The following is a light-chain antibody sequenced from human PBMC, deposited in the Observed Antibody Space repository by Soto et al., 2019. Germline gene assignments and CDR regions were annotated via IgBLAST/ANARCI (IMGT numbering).Light chain of an antibody. CDR1: QRVLSSLDNMNY. J-gene: IGKJ1*01. CDR2: WAS. CDR3: QQYYAGLKS. V-gene: IGKV4-1*01. Sequence: DIVMTQAPDSLAVSLGERATINYKSSQRVLSSLDNMNYLAWYQQKPGQPHKLIISWASIREYGVPDRFSGSGSGTDFTLTISSLQAEDVAIYHCQQYYAGLKSFGQGTKVDI.